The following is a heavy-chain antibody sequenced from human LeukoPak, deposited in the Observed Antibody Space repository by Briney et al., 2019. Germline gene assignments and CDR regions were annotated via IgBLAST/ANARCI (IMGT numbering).Heavy chain of an antibody. V-gene: IGHV3-64D*09. CDR3: VKTYGYCSATGCYVFDY. CDR2: ITSDGGST. D-gene: IGHD2-2*01. Sequence: GGALRLSCFASGFTFSRYAVHWVRQAPGKGLGYVSGITSDGGSTYYEDSVKGRFTMSRDNSKTTLYLQMSSLRTEDTAVYSCVKTYGYCSATGCYVFDYWGQGTLVTVSS. CDR1: GFTFSRYA. J-gene: IGHJ4*02.